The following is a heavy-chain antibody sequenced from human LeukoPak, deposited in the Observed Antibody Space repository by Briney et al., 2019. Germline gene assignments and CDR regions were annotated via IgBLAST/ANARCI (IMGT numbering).Heavy chain of an antibody. CDR3: ASCHCTNGVCYGECEYFQE. D-gene: IGHD2-8*01. CDR2: ISAYNGNT. Sequence: ASVKVSCKASGYTFTSYGISWVRQAPGQGLEWMGWISAYNGNTNYAQKFQGRVTVTTDTSTTTAYMELRSLRSDDTAVYYCASCHCTNGVCYGECEYFQEWGQGTLVTVSS. V-gene: IGHV1-18*01. CDR1: GYTFTSYG. J-gene: IGHJ1*01.